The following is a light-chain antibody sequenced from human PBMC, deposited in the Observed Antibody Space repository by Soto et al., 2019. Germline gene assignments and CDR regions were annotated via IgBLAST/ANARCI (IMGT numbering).Light chain of an antibody. CDR2: AAS. CDR1: QSISSY. V-gene: IGKV1-39*01. CDR3: QQFNSL. Sequence: IQMTQSPSSLSASVGDRVTITCRASQSISSYLNWYQQKPGKAPKLLIYAASSLQSGVPSRFSGSGSGTDFTLTISSLQPEDFATYYCQQFNSLFGQGTRLEIK. J-gene: IGKJ5*01.